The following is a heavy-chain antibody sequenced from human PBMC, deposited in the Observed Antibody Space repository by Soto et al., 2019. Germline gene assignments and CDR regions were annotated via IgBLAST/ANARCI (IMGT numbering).Heavy chain of an antibody. V-gene: IGHV3-49*03. CDR1: GFTFGDYA. J-gene: IGHJ4*02. D-gene: IGHD4-17*01. CDR3: TRALTTVTTKYYFDF. Sequence: GGSLRLSCTASGFTFGDYAMSWFRQAPGKGLEWVGFIRSKAYGGTTEYAASVKGRFTISRDDSKSIAYLQMNSLKTEDTAVYYCTRALTTVTTKYYFDFWGQGTLGTVSS. CDR2: IRSKAYGGTT.